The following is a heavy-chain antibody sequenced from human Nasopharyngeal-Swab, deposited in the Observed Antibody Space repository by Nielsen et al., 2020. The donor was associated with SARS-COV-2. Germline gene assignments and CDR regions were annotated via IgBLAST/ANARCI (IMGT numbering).Heavy chain of an antibody. CDR1: GGTFSSYA. J-gene: IGHJ4*02. CDR3: AGSGYSNSDIDY. CDR2: IIPIFGTA. D-gene: IGHD6-6*01. V-gene: IGHV1-69*13. Sequence: SVKVSCKASGGTFSSYAISWVRQAPGQGLEWMGGIIPIFGTADYAQKFQDRVTITADESTSTAYMELSSLRSEDTAVYYCAGSGYSNSDIDYWGQGTLVTVSS.